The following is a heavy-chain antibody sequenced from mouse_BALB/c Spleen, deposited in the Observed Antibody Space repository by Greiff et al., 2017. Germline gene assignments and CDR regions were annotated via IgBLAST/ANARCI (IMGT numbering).Heavy chain of an antibody. V-gene: IGHV14-3*02. CDR1: GFNIKDTY. CDR3: ATYYRYDVGAMDY. Sequence: VQLQQSGAELVKPGASVTLSCTASGFNIKDTYMHWVKQRPEQGLEGIGRIDPANGNTKYDPKFQGKATITADTSSNTAYLQLSSLTSEDTAVYYCATYYRYDVGAMDYWGQGTSVTVSS. J-gene: IGHJ4*01. D-gene: IGHD2-14*01. CDR2: IDPANGNT.